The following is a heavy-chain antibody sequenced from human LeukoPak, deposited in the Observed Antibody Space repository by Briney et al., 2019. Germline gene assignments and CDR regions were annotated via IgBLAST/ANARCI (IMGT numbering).Heavy chain of an antibody. J-gene: IGHJ4*02. Sequence: SQTLSLTCAVSGASMSSLGYSWSWIRQPPGKGLEFIGYIYHDGNTYYNPSLNSRVSISVDMSKNQFSLKLSSVTAADTAVYFCATTPNFGSGYPRYFFDYWGQGILVTVSS. CDR3: ATTPNFGSGYPRYFFDY. CDR2: IYHDGNT. V-gene: IGHV4-30-2*01. D-gene: IGHD3-22*01. CDR1: GASMSSLGYS.